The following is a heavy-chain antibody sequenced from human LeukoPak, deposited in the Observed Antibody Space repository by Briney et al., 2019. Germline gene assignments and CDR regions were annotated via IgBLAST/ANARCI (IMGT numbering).Heavy chain of an antibody. CDR3: ARGAVTMVRGRRGVWFDP. Sequence: ASVKVSCKASGGTFSSYAISWVRQAPGQGLEWMGRIIPILGIANYAQKFQGRVTMTRNTSISTAYMELSSLRSEDTAVYYCARGAVTMVRGRRGVWFDPWGQGTLVTVSS. J-gene: IGHJ5*02. D-gene: IGHD3-10*01. CDR2: IIPILGIA. CDR1: GGTFSSYA. V-gene: IGHV1-69*04.